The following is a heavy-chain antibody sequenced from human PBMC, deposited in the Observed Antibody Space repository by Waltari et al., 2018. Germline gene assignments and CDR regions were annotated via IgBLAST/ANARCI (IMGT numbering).Heavy chain of an antibody. Sequence: QVQLVQSGAEVKKPGSSVKVSCQASGGTFSSYAISWVRQAPGQCLGWMGRIIPIFGTENNTQKFQGRVTITADKSTSTAYVELSSLRSEDTAVYYCARGPRGGWVDYWGQGTLVTVSS. CDR2: IIPIFGTE. CDR3: ARGPRGGWVDY. CDR1: GGTFSSYA. J-gene: IGHJ4*02. D-gene: IGHD6-19*01. V-gene: IGHV1-69*13.